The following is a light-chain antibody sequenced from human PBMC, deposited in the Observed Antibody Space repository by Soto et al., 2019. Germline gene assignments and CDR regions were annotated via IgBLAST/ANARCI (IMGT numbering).Light chain of an antibody. Sequence: QSALTQPPSASGSPGQSVTISCTGTSSDVGGYNFVSWYQQHPGKAPKLIIFEVTKRPSGVPNRFSGSKSGNTASLTVSGLRAEDDADYYCSSYTSSSTPLFGGGTKLTVL. CDR3: SSYTSSSTPL. CDR1: SSDVGGYNF. CDR2: EVT. J-gene: IGLJ2*01. V-gene: IGLV2-8*01.